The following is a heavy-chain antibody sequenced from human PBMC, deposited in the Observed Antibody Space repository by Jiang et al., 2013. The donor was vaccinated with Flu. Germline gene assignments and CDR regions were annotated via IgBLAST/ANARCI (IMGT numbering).Heavy chain of an antibody. CDR1: GGSISSYY. Sequence: CTVSGGSISSYYWSWIRQPPGKGLEWIGYIYYSGSTNYNPSLKSRVTISVDTSKNQFSLKLSSVTAADTAVYYCARDDGSRDGYIDYWGQGTLVTVSS. D-gene: IGHD5-24*01. CDR3: ARDDGSRDGYIDY. CDR2: IYYSGST. V-gene: IGHV4-59*01. J-gene: IGHJ4*02.